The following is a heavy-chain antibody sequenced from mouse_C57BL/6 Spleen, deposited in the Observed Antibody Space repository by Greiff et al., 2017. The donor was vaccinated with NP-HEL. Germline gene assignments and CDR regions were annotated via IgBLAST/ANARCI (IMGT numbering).Heavy chain of an antibody. V-gene: IGHV14-4*01. CDR3: TRGTTVPHAMDY. D-gene: IGHD1-1*01. J-gene: IGHJ4*01. CDR2: IDPENGDT. Sequence: EVKLQESGAELVRPGASVKLSCTASGFNIKDDYMHWVKQRPEQGLEWIGWIDPENGDTEYASKFQGKATITADTSSNTAYLQLSSLTSEDTAVYYCTRGTTVPHAMDYWGQGTSVTVSS. CDR1: GFNIKDDY.